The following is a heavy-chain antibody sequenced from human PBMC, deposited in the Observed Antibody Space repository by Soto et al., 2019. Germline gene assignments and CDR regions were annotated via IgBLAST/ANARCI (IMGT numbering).Heavy chain of an antibody. CDR1: GGSISSYY. CDR3: ASTAFDSTYDY. D-gene: IGHD2-2*01. Sequence: SETLSLTCTVSGGSISSYYWSWIRQPPGKGLEWIGYIYYSGSTNYNPSLKSRVTISVDTSKNQFSLKLSSVTAADTAVYYCASTAFDSTYDYWGQGTLVTVSS. CDR2: IYYSGST. J-gene: IGHJ4*02. V-gene: IGHV4-59*01.